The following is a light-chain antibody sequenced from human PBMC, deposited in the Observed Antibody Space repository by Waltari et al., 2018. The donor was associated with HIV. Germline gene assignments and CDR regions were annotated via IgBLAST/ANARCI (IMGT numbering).Light chain of an antibody. CDR3: LQYNNLPPYT. J-gene: IGKJ2*01. CDR1: QDIRNY. Sequence: DIQMTQSPSSLSASVGDRVTITCQASQDIRNYLNWYQQKPGKAPKRLIYDASNLETGVPSRFSGSGSGTYFTFTISSLQPEDIATYYCLQYNNLPPYTFVQGTKLEIK. V-gene: IGKV1-33*01. CDR2: DAS.